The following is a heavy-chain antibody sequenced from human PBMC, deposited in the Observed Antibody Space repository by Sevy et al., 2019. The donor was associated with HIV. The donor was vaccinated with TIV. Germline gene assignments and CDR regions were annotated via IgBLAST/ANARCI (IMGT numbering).Heavy chain of an antibody. D-gene: IGHD6-13*01. J-gene: IGHJ4*02. CDR1: GFTFSNYA. Sequence: GGSLRLSCAASGFTFSNYAMHWVRQAPGKGLEWVAGISNDGSNKYYADSVKGRFTISRDNSKNTLFVQMNSLKAEDTAVYNCARDRSSNWMNYFFDYWGQGALVTVSS. CDR2: ISNDGSNK. V-gene: IGHV3-30*04. CDR3: ARDRSSNWMNYFFDY.